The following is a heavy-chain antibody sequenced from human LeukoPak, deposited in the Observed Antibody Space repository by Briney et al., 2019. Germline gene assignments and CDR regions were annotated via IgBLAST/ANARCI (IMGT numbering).Heavy chain of an antibody. CDR2: IIGSGGST. Sequence: GGSLRLSCAASGFTFSSYAMSWVRQAPGKGLEWVSAIIGSGGSTYYADSVKGRFTISRDNSKNTPYLRTNSLRAVDTAVYYCANSWGDDFWRGTEDAFDSWGQGTMVTVSS. CDR1: GFTFSSYA. D-gene: IGHD3-3*01. CDR3: ANSWGDDFWRGTEDAFDS. J-gene: IGHJ3*02. V-gene: IGHV3-23*01.